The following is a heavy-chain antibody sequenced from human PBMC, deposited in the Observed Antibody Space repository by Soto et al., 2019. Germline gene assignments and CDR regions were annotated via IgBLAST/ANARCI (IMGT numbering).Heavy chain of an antibody. CDR1: GFTLRSYS. D-gene: IGHD6-13*01. V-gene: IGHV3-48*01. Sequence: GGSLGLSCAASGFTLRSYSMNWVRQAPGKGLEWVSYISSSSSTIYYADSVKGRFTISRDNAKNSLYLQMNSLRAEDTAVYYCARGYYYDYWGQGTLVTVSS. CDR3: ARGYYYDY. CDR2: ISSSSSTI. J-gene: IGHJ4*02.